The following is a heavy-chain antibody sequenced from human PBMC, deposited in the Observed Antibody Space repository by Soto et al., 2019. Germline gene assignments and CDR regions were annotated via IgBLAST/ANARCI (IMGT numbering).Heavy chain of an antibody. Sequence: SETLSLTCTVSGGSIRSSSYYWGWIRQPPGKGLEWIGSIYYSGSTYYNPSLKSRVTISVDTSKNQFSLKLSSVTAADTAVYYCARTITMVRGVMGDAFDIWGQGTMVTV. CDR3: ARTITMVRGVMGDAFDI. V-gene: IGHV4-39*01. D-gene: IGHD3-10*01. CDR2: IYYSGST. J-gene: IGHJ3*02. CDR1: GGSIRSSSYY.